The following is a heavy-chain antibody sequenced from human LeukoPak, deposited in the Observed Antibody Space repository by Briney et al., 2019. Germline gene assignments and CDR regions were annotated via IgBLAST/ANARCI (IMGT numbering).Heavy chain of an antibody. CDR3: ATIKRGSIFGYFDF. CDR2: VFDGERT. D-gene: IGHD3-3*02. CDR1: GASISSHY. Sequence: ETLSLTCTVSGASISSHYWTWLRQPPGKGLEWIGYVFDGERTKDNPSLKSRSTLSRDTSKNQLSLRLSSVTAADTAVYYCATIKRGSIFGYFDFWGQGILVTVSS. V-gene: IGHV4-59*11. J-gene: IGHJ4*02.